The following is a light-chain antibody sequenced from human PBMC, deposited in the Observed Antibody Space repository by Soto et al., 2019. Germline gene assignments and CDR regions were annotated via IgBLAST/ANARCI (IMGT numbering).Light chain of an antibody. CDR3: QQGNSFPLT. V-gene: IGKV1-12*01. CDR2: SAT. J-gene: IGKJ4*01. Sequence: DIQLTQSPSSVSASVGDRVTITCRASQDISIWLAWYQQKPGMAPNLLFYSATTLQRGVPSRFSGSRSWTDVSLTITSLQPEDFATYYCQQGNSFPLTFGGGTKVEIK. CDR1: QDISIW.